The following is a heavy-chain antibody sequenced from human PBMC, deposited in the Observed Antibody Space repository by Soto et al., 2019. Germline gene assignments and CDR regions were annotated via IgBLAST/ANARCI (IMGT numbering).Heavy chain of an antibody. CDR2: ISGSGDNT. Sequence: GGSLRLSCAASGFTFSNYVMSWVRQAPGKGLEWVSSISGSGDNTYYADSVKGRFTISRDNSKNTLFLQMNSLRAEDTAVYHCARGYYDSSGQDAFDIWGQGTMVTVSS. CDR1: GFTFSNYV. D-gene: IGHD3-22*01. CDR3: ARGYYDSSGQDAFDI. J-gene: IGHJ3*02. V-gene: IGHV3-23*01.